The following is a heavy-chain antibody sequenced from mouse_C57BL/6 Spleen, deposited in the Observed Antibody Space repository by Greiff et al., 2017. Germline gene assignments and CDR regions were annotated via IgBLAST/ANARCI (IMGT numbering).Heavy chain of an antibody. CDR1: GYTFTSYW. D-gene: IGHD2-4*01. CDR2: IDPSDSET. Sequence: VQLQQPGAELVRPGSSVKLSCKASGYTFTSYWMHWVKQRPIQGLEWIGNIDPSDSETHYNQKFKDKATLTVEKSSSTAYMQLSSLTSEDSAVYYCARSGYDYAWFAYWGQGTLVTVSA. J-gene: IGHJ3*01. V-gene: IGHV1-52*01. CDR3: ARSGYDYAWFAY.